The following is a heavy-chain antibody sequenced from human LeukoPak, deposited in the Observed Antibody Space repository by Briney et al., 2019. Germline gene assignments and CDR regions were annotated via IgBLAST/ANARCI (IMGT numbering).Heavy chain of an antibody. D-gene: IGHD3-22*01. CDR3: ARDQKDDSSGYYSNWFDP. J-gene: IGHJ5*02. CDR2: ISHSESA. CDR1: GGSISSGANY. Sequence: SQTLSLTCTVSGGSISSGANYWSWIRQPPGRGLEWIGYISHSESAYYSPSLESRITISVDRSKNQFSLKLKSVTAADTAIYYCARDQKDDSSGYYSNWFDPWGQGTLVTVSS. V-gene: IGHV4-30-2*01.